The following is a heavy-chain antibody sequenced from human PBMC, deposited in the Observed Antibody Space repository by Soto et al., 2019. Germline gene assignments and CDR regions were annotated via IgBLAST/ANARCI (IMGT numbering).Heavy chain of an antibody. J-gene: IGHJ4*01. Sequence: QVQLQQWGAGLLKPSETLSLTCAVYGGSFSGYYWSWIRQPPGKGLEWIGEINHSGSTNYNPSLKSRVTISVDTSKNQFSLKLSSVTAADTAVYYCARRAISGFRYFDYWGHGTLVTVSS. V-gene: IGHV4-34*01. CDR1: GGSFSGYY. CDR2: INHSGST. CDR3: ARRAISGFRYFDY. D-gene: IGHD2-21*01.